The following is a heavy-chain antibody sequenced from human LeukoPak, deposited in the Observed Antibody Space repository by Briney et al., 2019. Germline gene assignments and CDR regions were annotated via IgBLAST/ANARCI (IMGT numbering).Heavy chain of an antibody. CDR3: ARQGIGSSSWGY. Sequence: GASLKISCKSSGSLFTNSWIGWVRQEPGKGLEWMGIIYPGDSDTRYSPSFQGQVTISADKSITTAYLQWSSLEASDTAMYYCARQGIGSSSWGYWGQGTLVTVSS. CDR2: IYPGDSDT. V-gene: IGHV5-51*01. CDR1: GSLFTNSW. D-gene: IGHD6-6*01. J-gene: IGHJ4*02.